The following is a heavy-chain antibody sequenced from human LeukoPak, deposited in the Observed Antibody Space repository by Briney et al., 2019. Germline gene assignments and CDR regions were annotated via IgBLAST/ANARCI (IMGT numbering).Heavy chain of an antibody. J-gene: IGHJ4*02. CDR1: GGTFSSYA. CDR3: AREAQNYYDSSGISRRFDY. CDR2: IIPIFGTA. D-gene: IGHD3-22*01. V-gene: IGHV1-69*06. Sequence: SVKVSCKASGGTFSSYAISWVRQAPGQGLEWMGGIIPIFGTANYAQKFQGRVTITADKSTSTAYMELSSLRSEDTAVYYCAREAQNYYDSSGISRRFDYWGQGTLVTVSS.